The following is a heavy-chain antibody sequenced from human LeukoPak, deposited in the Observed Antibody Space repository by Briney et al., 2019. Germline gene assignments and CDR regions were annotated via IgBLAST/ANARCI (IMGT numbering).Heavy chain of an antibody. CDR3: GRPYRSTWYFSFDI. J-gene: IGHJ3*02. CDR2: ISSNGGTS. CDR1: GFTLSPYT. D-gene: IGHD6-13*01. Sequence: PGGSLRLSCAASGFTLSPYTMHWVRQAPGKGLEYVSAISSNGGTSFYANSVKGRFTISRDNSKSTLYLQMGSLRAEDMAVYYCGRPYRSTWYFSFDILGRGTMVTVSS. V-gene: IGHV3-64*01.